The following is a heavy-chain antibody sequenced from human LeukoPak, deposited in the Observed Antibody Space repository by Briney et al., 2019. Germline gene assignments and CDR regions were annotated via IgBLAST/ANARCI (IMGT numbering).Heavy chain of an antibody. CDR2: ISGSGGST. CDR3: AKANQRGTYFASGSIRSAVDY. V-gene: IGHV3-23*01. J-gene: IGHJ4*02. Sequence: GGSLRLSCAASGFTFSSYAMSWVRQAPGKGLEWVSAISGSGGSTYYADSVKGRFTISRDNSKNTLYLQMNSLRAEDTAVYYCAKANQRGTYFASGSIRSAVDYWGQGTLVTVFS. CDR1: GFTFSSYA. D-gene: IGHD3-10*01.